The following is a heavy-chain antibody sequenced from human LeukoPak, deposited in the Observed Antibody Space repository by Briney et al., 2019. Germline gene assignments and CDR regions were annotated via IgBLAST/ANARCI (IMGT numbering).Heavy chain of an antibody. V-gene: IGHV6-1*01. CDR3: TRGGVVRGAYYFDY. Sequence: SQTLSLTCVISGDSVSSNSADWNWIRQSPSRGLEWLGRTYYRSKWYNDYAESVKSRITINPDTSQNQLSLQLNSVTPEDTAVYYCTRGGVVRGAYYFDYWGQGTLVTVSS. CDR2: TYYRSKWYN. D-gene: IGHD3-10*01. J-gene: IGHJ4*02. CDR1: GDSVSSNSAD.